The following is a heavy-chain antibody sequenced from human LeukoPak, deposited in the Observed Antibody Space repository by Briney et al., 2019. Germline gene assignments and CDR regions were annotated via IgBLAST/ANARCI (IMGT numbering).Heavy chain of an antibody. CDR3: AREAGYYGSGSYYSPSYYFDY. CDR1: GGSISSGGYS. Sequence: SETLSLTCAVSGGSISSGGYSWSWIRQPPGKGLEWIGYIYHSGSTYYNPSLKSQVTISVDRSKNQFSLKLSSVTAADTAVYYCAREAGYYGSGSYYSPSYYFDYWGQGTLVTVSS. D-gene: IGHD3-10*01. CDR2: IYHSGST. V-gene: IGHV4-30-2*01. J-gene: IGHJ4*02.